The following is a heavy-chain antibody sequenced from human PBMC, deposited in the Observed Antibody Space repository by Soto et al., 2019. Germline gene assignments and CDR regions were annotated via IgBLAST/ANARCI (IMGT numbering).Heavy chain of an antibody. CDR1: GFTFSTYG. V-gene: IGHV3-33*01. CDR2: IWYDGSNK. CDR3: ARDREMAPYGMDV. Sequence: GGFLRLSCAASGFTFSTYGMHWVRQAPGKGLEWVAVIWYDGSNKYYADSVKGRFTISRDNSKNTLYLQMNSLRAEDTAVYYCARDREMAPYGMDVWGQGTTVTVSS. D-gene: IGHD3-16*01. J-gene: IGHJ6*02.